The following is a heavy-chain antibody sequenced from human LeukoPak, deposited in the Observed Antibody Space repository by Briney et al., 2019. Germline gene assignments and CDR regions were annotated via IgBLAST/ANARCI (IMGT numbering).Heavy chain of an antibody. D-gene: IGHD6-13*01. J-gene: IGHJ4*02. V-gene: IGHV4-34*01. CDR3: ARQYLVYDGYFDY. Sequence: SETLSPTCAVYGGSFSGYYWSWIRQPPGKGLEWIGEINHSGSTNYNPSLKSRVTISVDTSKNQFSLKLSSVTAADTALYYCARQYLVYDGYFDYWGQGTLVTVSS. CDR2: INHSGST. CDR1: GGSFSGYY.